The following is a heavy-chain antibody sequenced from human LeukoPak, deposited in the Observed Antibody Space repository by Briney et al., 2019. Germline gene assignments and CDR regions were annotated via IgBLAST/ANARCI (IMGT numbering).Heavy chain of an antibody. J-gene: IGHJ4*02. Sequence: GGTLRLSCAASGFMFSSNGMSWVRQAPGKGLEWVSTIIGSGGNTYCAASVKGRFTISRDNSKNTLYLQMNSLRAEDTAVYYCARDSIGGTHDYWGQGTLVTVSS. CDR1: GFMFSSNG. D-gene: IGHD4-23*01. V-gene: IGHV3-23*01. CDR3: ARDSIGGTHDY. CDR2: IIGSGGNT.